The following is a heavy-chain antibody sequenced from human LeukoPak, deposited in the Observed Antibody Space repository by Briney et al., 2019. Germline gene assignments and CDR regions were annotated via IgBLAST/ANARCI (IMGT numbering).Heavy chain of an antibody. V-gene: IGHV3-48*03. Sequence: GGSLRLSCAASGFTFSSYEMNWVRQAPGKGLEWVSYISSSGSTIYYADSVKGRFTISRDNSKNSLYLQMNSLRAEDTAVYYCARALIGYYFDYWGQGTLVTVSS. J-gene: IGHJ4*02. CDR2: ISSSGSTI. D-gene: IGHD2-8*01. CDR3: ARALIGYYFDY. CDR1: GFTFSSYE.